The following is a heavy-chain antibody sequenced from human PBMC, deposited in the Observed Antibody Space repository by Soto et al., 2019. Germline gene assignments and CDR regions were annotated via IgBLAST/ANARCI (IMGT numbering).Heavy chain of an antibody. J-gene: IGHJ4*02. D-gene: IGHD2-2*02. CDR2: IKADNGHT. Sequence: ASVKVSCKASGYTFTSYSVHWVRQAPGQRLEWMGWIKADNGHTKYSQKFQGRVTISMDTSASTVYMELSSLRSEDTAVYYCAKSATVPAAIAYWGQGTLVTVSS. V-gene: IGHV1-3*01. CDR3: AKSATVPAAIAY. CDR1: GYTFTSYS.